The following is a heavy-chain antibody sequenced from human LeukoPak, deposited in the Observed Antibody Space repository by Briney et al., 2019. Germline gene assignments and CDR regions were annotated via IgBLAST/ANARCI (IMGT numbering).Heavy chain of an antibody. CDR3: AVISSVVRALTGES. D-gene: IGHD3-10*01. Sequence: ASVTVSCKASGYTFTNYAIHWVRQAPGQRLEWIGWINAGNGNTKYSQKVQGRVTITRDTSASTAYMELSSLRSEDTAVYYCAVISSVVRALTGESWGQGTQVTVSS. V-gene: IGHV1-3*01. J-gene: IGHJ5*02. CDR1: GYTFTNYA. CDR2: INAGNGNT.